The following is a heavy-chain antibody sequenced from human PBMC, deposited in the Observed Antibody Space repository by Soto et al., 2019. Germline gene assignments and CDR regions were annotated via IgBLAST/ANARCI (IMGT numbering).Heavy chain of an antibody. Sequence: QGLLVQSGAEVKQPGASVKVSCKASGYSFTTYGISWVRQAPGQGLEWMGWISGYNGDTTNAQKFQDRVTMTIDRSTTTAYREVRSLTSDDTAVYYCAKNGHPPYYYYGMDVWGQGTTVTVSS. CDR1: GYSFTTYG. CDR3: AKNGHPPYYYYGMDV. V-gene: IGHV1-18*01. D-gene: IGHD2-8*01. J-gene: IGHJ6*02. CDR2: ISGYNGDT.